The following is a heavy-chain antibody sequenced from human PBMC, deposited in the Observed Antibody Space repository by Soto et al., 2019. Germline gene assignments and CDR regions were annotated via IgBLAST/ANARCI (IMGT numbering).Heavy chain of an antibody. V-gene: IGHV1-69*13. D-gene: IGHD1-7*01. CDR1: GGTFSSYA. J-gene: IGHJ4*02. Sequence: ASVKVSCKASGGTFSSYAISWVRQAPGQGLEWMGGIIPTFGTANYAQKFQGRVTITADESTSTAYMELSSLRSEDTAVYYCARDPNWNYAHYFDYWGQGTLVTVSS. CDR3: ARDPNWNYAHYFDY. CDR2: IIPTFGTA.